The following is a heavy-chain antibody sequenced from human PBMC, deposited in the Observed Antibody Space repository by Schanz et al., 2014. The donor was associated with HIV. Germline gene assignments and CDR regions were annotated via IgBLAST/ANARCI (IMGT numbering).Heavy chain of an antibody. D-gene: IGHD1-26*01. CDR3: VRAASFHFDKEGYYRNWYFDF. J-gene: IGHJ2*01. V-gene: IGHV1-8*02. Sequence: QVQLVQSGPEVKKPGASVRVSCETSGYTFFDYDINWVRQAPGQGLEWMGWVNPESGNTGMADKFLGCFSLISSTPPGTAYLEMASLRSEDTAIYYCVRAASFHFDKEGYYRNWYFDFWGRGTLVAVSS. CDR1: GYTFFDYD. CDR2: VNPESGNT.